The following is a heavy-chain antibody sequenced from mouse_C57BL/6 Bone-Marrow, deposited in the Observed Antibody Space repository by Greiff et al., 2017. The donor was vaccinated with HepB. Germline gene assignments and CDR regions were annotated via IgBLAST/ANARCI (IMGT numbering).Heavy chain of an antibody. CDR3: VRHAFYDYDEAWFAY. V-gene: IGHV10-1*01. D-gene: IGHD2-4*01. Sequence: EVQLVESGGGLVQPKGSLKLSCAASGFSFNTYAMNWVRQAPGKGLEWVARIRSKSNNYATYYADSVKDRFTISRDDSESMLYLQMNNLKTEDTAMYYCVRHAFYDYDEAWFAYWGQGTLVTVSA. J-gene: IGHJ3*01. CDR1: GFSFNTYA. CDR2: IRSKSNNYAT.